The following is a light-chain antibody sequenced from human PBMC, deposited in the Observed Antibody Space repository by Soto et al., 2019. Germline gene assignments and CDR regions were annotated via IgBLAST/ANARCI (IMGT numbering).Light chain of an antibody. V-gene: IGLV1-44*01. CDR2: NNN. CDR1: SSNIGRDT. CDR3: SSYAGSDIFV. Sequence: QSVLTQPPSAAGTPGQRVTISCSGSSSNIGRDTVNWYQQLPGTAPKLLIYNNNQRPSGVPDRFSGSKSGTSASLTVSGLQAEDEADYYCSSYAGSDIFVFGGGTKLTVL. J-gene: IGLJ2*01.